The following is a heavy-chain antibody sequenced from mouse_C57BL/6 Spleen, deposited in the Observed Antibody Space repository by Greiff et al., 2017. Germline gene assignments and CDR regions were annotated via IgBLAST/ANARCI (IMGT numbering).Heavy chain of an antibody. D-gene: IGHD2-5*01. V-gene: IGHV1-50*01. CDR1: GYTFTSYW. CDR3: ARWPYSNYVYYAMDY. Sequence: QVQLQQPGAELVKPGASVKLSCKASGYTFTSYWMQWVKQRPGQGLEWIGELDPSDSYTNYNQKFKGKATLTVDTSSSTAYMQLSSLTSEDSAVYYCARWPYSNYVYYAMDYWGQGTSVTVSS. CDR2: LDPSDSYT. J-gene: IGHJ4*01.